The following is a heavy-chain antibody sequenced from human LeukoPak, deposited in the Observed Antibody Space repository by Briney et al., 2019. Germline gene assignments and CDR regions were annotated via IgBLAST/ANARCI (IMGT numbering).Heavy chain of an antibody. CDR2: ISGSGGRT. Sequence: GGSLRLSCAASGFTFSTFGMSWVRQAPGKGLEWVSGISGSGGRTYHTDSVKGRFTISRDNSKKMMYLQMHSVRGEDTAVYYCVAVAATGLDYWGQGTLVSVSS. J-gene: IGHJ4*02. CDR1: GFTFSTFG. D-gene: IGHD6-19*01. CDR3: VAVAATGLDY. V-gene: IGHV3-23*01.